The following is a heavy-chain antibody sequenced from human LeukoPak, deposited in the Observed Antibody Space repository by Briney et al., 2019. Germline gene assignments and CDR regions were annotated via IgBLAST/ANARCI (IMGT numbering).Heavy chain of an antibody. CDR2: MNPNSGNT. D-gene: IGHD2-21*02. V-gene: IGHV1-8*02. Sequence: ASVKVSCRASGYTLTNYGMHWVRQAPGQRLEWMGWMNPNSGNTGYAQKFQGRVTMTRNTSISTAYMELSSLRSEDTAVYYCARVLPSSPAYCGGDCYWSSDYWGQGTLVTVSS. CDR1: GYTLTNYG. J-gene: IGHJ4*02. CDR3: ARVLPSSPAYCGGDCYWSSDY.